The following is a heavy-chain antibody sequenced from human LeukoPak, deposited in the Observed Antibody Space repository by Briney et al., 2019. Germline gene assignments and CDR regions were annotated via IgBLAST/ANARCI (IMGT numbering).Heavy chain of an antibody. D-gene: IGHD6-6*01. Sequence: SETLSLTCTVSGGSISSSSYYWGWIRQPPGKGLEWIGSVYYSGSTYYNPSLKSRVTISVDTSKYQFSLKLSSVTAADTAVYYCARSRYSSSSAPFDYWGQGTLVTVSS. J-gene: IGHJ4*02. V-gene: IGHV4-39*01. CDR3: ARSRYSSSSAPFDY. CDR2: VYYSGST. CDR1: GGSISSSSYY.